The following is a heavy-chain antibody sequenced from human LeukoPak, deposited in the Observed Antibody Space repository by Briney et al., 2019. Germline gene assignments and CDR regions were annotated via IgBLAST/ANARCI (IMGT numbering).Heavy chain of an antibody. J-gene: IGHJ4*02. V-gene: IGHV3-64D*09. CDR2: ISSNGGST. CDR3: VKDNGIVATNFHY. D-gene: IGHD5-12*01. Sequence: PRGSLRLSCSASGFTFSSYALHWVGQAPGKGLEYVSAISSNGGSTYYADSVKGRFTISRDNSKNTLYLQMSSLRAEDTAVYYCVKDNGIVATNFHYWGQGPLVTVSS. CDR1: GFTFSSYA.